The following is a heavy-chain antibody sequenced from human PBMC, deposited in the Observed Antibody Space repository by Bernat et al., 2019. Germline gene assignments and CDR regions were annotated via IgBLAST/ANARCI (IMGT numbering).Heavy chain of an antibody. J-gene: IGHJ5*02. CDR1: GDSVSSNSAA. CDR2: TYYRSKWYN. V-gene: IGHV6-1*01. CDR3: ARERADVVVVVAASNWFDP. Sequence: QVQLQQSGPGLVKPSQTLSLTCAISGDSVSSNSAAWNWIRQSPSRGLEWLGRTYYRSKWYNDYEVSVKSRITINPDTSKNQFSLQLNSVTPEDTAVYYCARERADVVVVVAASNWFDPWGQGTLVTVSS. D-gene: IGHD2-15*01.